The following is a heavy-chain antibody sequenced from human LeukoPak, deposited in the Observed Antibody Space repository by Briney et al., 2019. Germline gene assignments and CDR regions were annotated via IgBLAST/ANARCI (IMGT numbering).Heavy chain of an antibody. Sequence: GASVNVSCKASGYTFTDYYMHWVRQAPGQGLEWMGWINPNSGGTNYAQNFQGRVTMTRDTSISTAYMELSRLISDDTAVYYCARGSAEKDYDSSGFDYWGQGNLVTVSS. CDR2: INPNSGGT. D-gene: IGHD3-22*01. J-gene: IGHJ4*02. CDR3: ARGSAEKDYDSSGFDY. V-gene: IGHV1-2*02. CDR1: GYTFTDYY.